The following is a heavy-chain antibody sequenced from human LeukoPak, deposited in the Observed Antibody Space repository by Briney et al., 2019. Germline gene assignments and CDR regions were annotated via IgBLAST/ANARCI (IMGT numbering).Heavy chain of an antibody. Sequence: ASVKVSCKASGYTFTSYGISWVRQAPGQGLEWMGWISAYNGNTNYAEKLQGRVTMTTDTSTSTAYMELRSLRSDDTAVYYCVRFRSTNLYNWFDPWGQGTLVTVSS. J-gene: IGHJ5*02. CDR1: GYTFTSYG. CDR2: ISAYNGNT. V-gene: IGHV1-18*01. D-gene: IGHD2-2*01. CDR3: VRFRSTNLYNWFDP.